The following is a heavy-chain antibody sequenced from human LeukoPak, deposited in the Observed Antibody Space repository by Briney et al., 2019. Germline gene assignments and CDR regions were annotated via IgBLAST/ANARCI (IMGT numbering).Heavy chain of an antibody. Sequence: SETLSLTCTVSGGSISDYYWNWMRQPPGKGLEWIGYIYYSGSTNYNPSLKSRVTISVDTSKNQFSLKLSSVTAADTAVYYCARGAGWELPVCIDYWGQGTLVTVSS. CDR3: ARGAGWELPVCIDY. V-gene: IGHV4-59*01. J-gene: IGHJ4*02. CDR2: IYYSGST. D-gene: IGHD1-26*01. CDR1: GGSISDYY.